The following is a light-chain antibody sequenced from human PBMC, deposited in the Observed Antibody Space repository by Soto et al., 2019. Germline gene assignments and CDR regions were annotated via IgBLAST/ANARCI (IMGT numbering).Light chain of an antibody. V-gene: IGKV3-20*01. J-gene: IGKJ3*01. Sequence: ELVLTQSPGTLSLSTGERVTLSCRASQTVNSNYLAWYQQRPGQAPRLLIYGASIRAAGIPDRFSGSGSGTDFTLSISRLEPEDFAVYHCPQFGRSAIFTFGPGTTVDIK. CDR3: PQFGRSAIFT. CDR1: QTVNSNY. CDR2: GAS.